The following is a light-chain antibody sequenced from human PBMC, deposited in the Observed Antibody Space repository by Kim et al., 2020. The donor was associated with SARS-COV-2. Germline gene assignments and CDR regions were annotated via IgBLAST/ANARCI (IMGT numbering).Light chain of an antibody. CDR2: KAS. Sequence: SMGDGVTITCRASQSMRSWLDWYQQKPGKATKRLIYKASNLESGVPSRFSCSGSGTEFTLTISSLQPDDSATYYCQQYNSDLATFGQGTKVDIK. V-gene: IGKV1-5*03. CDR3: QQYNSDLAT. J-gene: IGKJ1*01. CDR1: QSMRSW.